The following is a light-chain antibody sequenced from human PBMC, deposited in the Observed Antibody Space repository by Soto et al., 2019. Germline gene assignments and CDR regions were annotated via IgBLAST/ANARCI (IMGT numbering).Light chain of an antibody. CDR1: QGIRND. CDR2: AAS. Sequence: AIQMTQSPSSLSASVGDRVTITCRASQGIRNDLGWYQQKPGKAPKLLIYAASSLQSGVPSRFSGSGSGTDFTLTISSLQPEYFANYYCLQDYNYPWTFGQGTKVEIK. J-gene: IGKJ1*01. CDR3: LQDYNYPWT. V-gene: IGKV1-6*01.